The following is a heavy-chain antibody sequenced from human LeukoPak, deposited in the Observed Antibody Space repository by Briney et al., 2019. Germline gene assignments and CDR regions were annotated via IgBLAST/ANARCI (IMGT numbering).Heavy chain of an antibody. CDR2: INPNSGGT. D-gene: IGHD6-13*01. J-gene: IGHJ4*02. CDR3: ARVGGGNSSSWYSFDY. Sequence: ASVKVSCKASGYTFTDYYIHWVRQAPGQGLEWMGWINPNSGGTNYAQKFQGWVTMTRDTSISTAYMELSRLRSDDTAVYYCARVGGGNSSSWYSFDYWGQGTLVTVSS. CDR1: GYTFTDYY. V-gene: IGHV1-2*04.